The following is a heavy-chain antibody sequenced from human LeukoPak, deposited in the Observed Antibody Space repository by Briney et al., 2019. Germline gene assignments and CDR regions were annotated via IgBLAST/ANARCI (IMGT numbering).Heavy chain of an antibody. CDR3: ARVVVVPAAIPSPTSDYYYMDV. D-gene: IGHD2-2*01. CDR1: GFTFSSYS. Sequence: GGSLRLSCAASGFTFSSYSINWVGQAPGKGLEWVANTKQDGSEKYYVDSVKGRFTISRDNAKNSLYLQMNSLRAEDTAVYYCARVVVVPAAIPSPTSDYYYMDVWGKGTTLTVSS. V-gene: IGHV3-7*01. J-gene: IGHJ6*03. CDR2: TKQDGSEK.